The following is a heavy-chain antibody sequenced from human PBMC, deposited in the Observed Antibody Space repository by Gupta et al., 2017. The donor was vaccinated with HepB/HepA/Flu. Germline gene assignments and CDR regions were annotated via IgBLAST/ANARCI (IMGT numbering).Heavy chain of an antibody. J-gene: IGHJ4*02. Sequence: QVQLQESGPGLVKPSQTLSLTCTVSGGSISSGGYYWSWIRQHPGKGLEWIGYIYYSGSTYYNPSLKSRVTISVDTSKNQFSLKLSSVTAADTAVYYCAREIWSDGYNYDGSRVVGYYFDYWGQGTLVTVSS. V-gene: IGHV4-31*03. CDR3: AREIWSDGYNYDGSRVVGYYFDY. CDR1: GGSISSGGYY. D-gene: IGHD5-24*01. CDR2: IYYSGST.